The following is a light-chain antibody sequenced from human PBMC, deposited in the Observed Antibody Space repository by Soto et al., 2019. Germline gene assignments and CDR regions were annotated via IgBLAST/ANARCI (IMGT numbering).Light chain of an antibody. Sequence: QSALTQPASASGSPGQSVTISCTGTSSYVGDYNYVSWYQQHPGKAPKLLIFEVTKRPSGVPDRFSGSKSGNTASLTVSGLQADDEADYFCSSYAGDDNLYVFGTGTKLTVL. CDR1: SSYVGDYNY. J-gene: IGLJ1*01. CDR3: SSYAGDDNLYV. CDR2: EVT. V-gene: IGLV2-8*01.